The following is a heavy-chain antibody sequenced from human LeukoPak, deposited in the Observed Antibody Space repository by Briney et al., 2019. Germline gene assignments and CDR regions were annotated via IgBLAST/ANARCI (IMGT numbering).Heavy chain of an antibody. Sequence: GGSLRLSCTASGFTFSNYWMSWVRQAPGKGLEWVANMNQDGSEKYYVDSVKGRFTISRDNANNSLYLQMNSLRAGDTAVYYCARVSGSSGLKYWGQGTLVTVSS. V-gene: IGHV3-7*01. CDR2: MNQDGSEK. D-gene: IGHD3-22*01. CDR1: GFTFSNYW. CDR3: ARVSGSSGLKY. J-gene: IGHJ4*02.